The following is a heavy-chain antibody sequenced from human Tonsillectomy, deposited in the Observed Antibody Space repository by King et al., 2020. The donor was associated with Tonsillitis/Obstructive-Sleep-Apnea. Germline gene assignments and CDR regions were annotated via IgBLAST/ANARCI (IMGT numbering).Heavy chain of an antibody. CDR2: IWYDGSNK. CDR1: GFTFSSYG. Sequence: VQLVESGGGVVQPGRSLRLSCAASGFTFSSYGMHWVRQAPGKGLEWVAVIWYDGSNKYYEDSVKGRFTIARDNSKNTLYLQMNSLRAEDTAVYYCAKERGPAKYYFDYWGQGTLVTVSS. D-gene: IGHD3-10*01. CDR3: AKERGPAKYYFDY. J-gene: IGHJ4*02. V-gene: IGHV3-33*06.